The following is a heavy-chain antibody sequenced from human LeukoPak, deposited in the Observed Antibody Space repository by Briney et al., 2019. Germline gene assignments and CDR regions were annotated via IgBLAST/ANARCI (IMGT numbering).Heavy chain of an antibody. D-gene: IGHD1-1*01. CDR3: ARDLLGTTVPRGMDV. Sequence: GASVKVSCKASGYTFTSYGISWVRQAPGQGLEWMGGIIPIFGTANYAQKFQGRVTITADESTSTAYMELSSLRSEDTAVYYCARDLLGTTVPRGMDVWGKGTTVTVSS. V-gene: IGHV1-69*13. CDR2: IIPIFGTA. J-gene: IGHJ6*03. CDR1: GYTFTSYG.